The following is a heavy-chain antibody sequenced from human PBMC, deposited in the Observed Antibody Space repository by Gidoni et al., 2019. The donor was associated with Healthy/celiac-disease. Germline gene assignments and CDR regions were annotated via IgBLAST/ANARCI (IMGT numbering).Heavy chain of an antibody. D-gene: IGHD3-3*01. CDR2: NYYSGST. CDR3: ARGRFLEWLLFDY. J-gene: IGHJ4*02. Sequence: QVQLQESGLGLAMPSQTLSLTCTVPGGSISSGGYYWSWIRQPPGKGLEWIGYNYYSGSTYYNPSLKSRVTRSVDTSKNQFSLKLSSVTAADTAVYYCARGRFLEWLLFDYWGQGTLVTVSS. CDR1: GGSISSGGYY. V-gene: IGHV4-31*03.